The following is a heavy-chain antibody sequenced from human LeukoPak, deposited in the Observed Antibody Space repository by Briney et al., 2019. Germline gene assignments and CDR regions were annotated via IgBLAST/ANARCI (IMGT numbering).Heavy chain of an antibody. V-gene: IGHV4-34*01. CDR1: GGSFSGYY. CDR2: INHSGST. CDR3: ARALTGCGGDCHHGY. D-gene: IGHD2-21*02. J-gene: IGHJ4*02. Sequence: SETLSLTCAVYGGSFSGYYWSWIRQPPGKGLEWIGEINHSGSTNYNPSLKSRVTISVDTSKNQFSLKLSSVTAADTAVYYCARALTGCGGDCHHGYWGQGTLVTVSS.